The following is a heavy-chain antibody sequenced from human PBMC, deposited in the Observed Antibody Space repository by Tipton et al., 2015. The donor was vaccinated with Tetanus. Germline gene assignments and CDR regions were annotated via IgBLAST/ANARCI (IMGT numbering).Heavy chain of an antibody. CDR1: GFTFSSYA. V-gene: IGHV3-23*01. CDR2: ISVRGSHT. Sequence: LSLTCAASGFTFSSYAMSWVRQAPGKGLEWVSGISVRGSHTYYADPVKGRFSISRDNSKNTVYLQMNSLRDEDTAVYYCAKDPASRGWFDPWGQGTLVSVSS. CDR3: AKDPASRGWFDP. J-gene: IGHJ5*02.